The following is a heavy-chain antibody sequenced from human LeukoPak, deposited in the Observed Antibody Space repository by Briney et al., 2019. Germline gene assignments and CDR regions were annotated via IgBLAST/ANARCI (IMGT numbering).Heavy chain of an antibody. CDR3: ARVARCTSCFDVDY. Sequence: PSETLSLTCTVSGYSITSAYYWGWIRQPPGKGLEWIGSFFLKGSTYYNPSLKRRVTISVDTSKTQFSLTLSSVPAADTAVYYCARVARCTSCFDVDYWGQGTLVTVSS. CDR1: GYSITSAYY. J-gene: IGHJ4*02. D-gene: IGHD2-2*01. CDR2: FFLKGST. V-gene: IGHV4-38-2*02.